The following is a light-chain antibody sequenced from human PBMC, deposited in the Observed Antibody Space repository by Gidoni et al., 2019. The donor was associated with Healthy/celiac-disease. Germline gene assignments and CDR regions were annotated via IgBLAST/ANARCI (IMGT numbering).Light chain of an antibody. CDR2: AAS. CDR3: QQSYSTLT. CDR1: QSISSY. Sequence: DIQMTQSPSSLSASVGDRVTITCRASQSISSYLNWYQQKPGKAPKLLIYAASSLQSGVPSRFSGSGSVTDFTLTISSLQPEDFATYYCQQSYSTLTFGGXTKVEIK. V-gene: IGKV1-39*01. J-gene: IGKJ4*01.